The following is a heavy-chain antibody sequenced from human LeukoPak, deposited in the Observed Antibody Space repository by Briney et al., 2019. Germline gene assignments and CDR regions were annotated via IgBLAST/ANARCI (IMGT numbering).Heavy chain of an antibody. J-gene: IGHJ4*02. V-gene: IGHV4-4*02. CDR1: GGSISSSNW. Sequence: SETLSLTCAVSGGSISSSNWWSWVRQPPGKGLEWIGEIYHSGSTNYNPSLRSRVTISIDTSKNQFSLKLSFVTAADTAVYYCARHPGGDYYDSSGYYLDYWGQGTLVTVSS. D-gene: IGHD3-22*01. CDR2: IYHSGST. CDR3: ARHPGGDYYDSSGYYLDY.